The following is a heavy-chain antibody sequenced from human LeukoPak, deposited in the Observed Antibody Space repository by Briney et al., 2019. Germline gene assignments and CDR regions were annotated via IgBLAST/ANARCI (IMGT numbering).Heavy chain of an antibody. CDR2: IYHSGST. D-gene: IGHD3-22*01. CDR3: ARLFLFVVVINSFDAFDI. CDR1: GYSISSGYY. J-gene: IGHJ3*02. V-gene: IGHV4-38-2*01. Sequence: SETLSLTCAVSGYSISSGYYWGWIRQPPGKGLEWIGSIYHSGSTYYNPSLKSRVTISVDTSKNQFSLRLSSVTAADTAVYYCARLFLFVVVINSFDAFDIWGQGTMVTVSS.